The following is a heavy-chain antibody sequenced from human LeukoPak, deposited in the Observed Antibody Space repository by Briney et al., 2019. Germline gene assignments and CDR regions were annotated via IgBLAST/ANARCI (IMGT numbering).Heavy chain of an antibody. Sequence: SETLSLTCTVSGDSMSSSHYCWGWIRQPPGKGLEWIGSIYYSGSTYYNPSLKSRVTMSVDTSKKQFSLKLSSVTAADTAVYYCARGRPDGSGSYYKFDPWGQGTLVTVSS. D-gene: IGHD3-10*01. CDR3: ARGRPDGSGSYYKFDP. J-gene: IGHJ5*02. CDR1: GDSMSSSHYC. CDR2: IYYSGST. V-gene: IGHV4-39*01.